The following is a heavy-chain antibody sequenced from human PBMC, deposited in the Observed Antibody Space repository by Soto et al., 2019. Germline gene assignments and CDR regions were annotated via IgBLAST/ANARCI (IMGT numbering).Heavy chain of an antibody. Sequence: QVQLQESGPGLVKPSQTLSLTCTVSGGSISSGGYYWSWIRQHPGKVLEWIGYIYYTGSTYYNPSRXXRVTISVDTPKXXXSXXLNSVTAADTAVYYCARGLQYYGSGSTTFYYYFYYWGQGTLVTVSS. CDR1: GGSISSGGYY. CDR2: IYYTGST. D-gene: IGHD3-10*01. V-gene: IGHV4-31*03. CDR3: ARGLQYYGSGSTTFYYYFYY. J-gene: IGHJ4*02.